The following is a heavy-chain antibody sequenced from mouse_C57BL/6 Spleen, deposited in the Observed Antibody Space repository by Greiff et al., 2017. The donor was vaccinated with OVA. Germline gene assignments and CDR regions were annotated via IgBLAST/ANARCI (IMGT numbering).Heavy chain of an antibody. CDR3: ARPMYYYGSRFAY. CDR2: IHPNSGST. Sequence: QVQLQQPGAELVKPGASVKLSCKASGYTFTSYWMHWVKQRPGQGLEWIGMIHPNSGSTNYNEKFKSKATLTVDKSSSTAYMQLSSQTSEASAVYYCARPMYYYGSRFAYWGQGTLVTVSA. J-gene: IGHJ3*01. D-gene: IGHD1-1*01. CDR1: GYTFTSYW. V-gene: IGHV1-64*01.